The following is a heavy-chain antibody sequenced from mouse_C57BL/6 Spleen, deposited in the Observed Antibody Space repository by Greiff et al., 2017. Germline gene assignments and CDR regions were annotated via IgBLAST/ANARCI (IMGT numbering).Heavy chain of an antibody. D-gene: IGHD2-4*01. Sequence: EVKLVESGGGLVQPGGSMKLSCAASGFTFSDAWMDWVRQSPEKGLEWVAEIRNKANNHATYYAESVKGRFTISRDDSKSSVYLQMNSLRAEDTGIYYCTRIYYDYNWYFDVWGTGTTVTVSS. CDR2: IRNKANNHAT. CDR3: TRIYYDYNWYFDV. J-gene: IGHJ1*03. CDR1: GFTFSDAW. V-gene: IGHV6-6*01.